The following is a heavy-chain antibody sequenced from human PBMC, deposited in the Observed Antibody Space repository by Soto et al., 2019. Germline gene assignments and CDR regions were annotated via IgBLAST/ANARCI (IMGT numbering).Heavy chain of an antibody. J-gene: IGHJ4*02. V-gene: IGHV3-30*18. CDR2: ISYDGSNK. Sequence: GGSLRLSCAASGFTFSSYGMHWVRQAPGKGLEWVAVISYDGSNKYYADSVKGRFTISRDNSKNTLYLQMNSLRAEDTAVYYCAKGRYSYGGGNFDYWGQGTLVTVSS. CDR1: GFTFSSYG. CDR3: AKGRYSYGGGNFDY. D-gene: IGHD5-18*01.